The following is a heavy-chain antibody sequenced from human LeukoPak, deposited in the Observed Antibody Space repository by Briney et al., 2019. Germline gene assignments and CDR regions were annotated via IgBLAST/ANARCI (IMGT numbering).Heavy chain of an antibody. Sequence: SETLSLTCAVYGGSFSGYYWSWLRQPPGKGLEWIGEINHSGSTNYNPSLKSRVTISVDTSKNQFSLKLSSVTAAGTAVYYCARSIAAAGNWYFDLWGRGTLVTVSS. CDR1: GGSFSGYY. V-gene: IGHV4-34*01. D-gene: IGHD6-13*01. CDR3: ARSIAAAGNWYFDL. CDR2: INHSGST. J-gene: IGHJ2*01.